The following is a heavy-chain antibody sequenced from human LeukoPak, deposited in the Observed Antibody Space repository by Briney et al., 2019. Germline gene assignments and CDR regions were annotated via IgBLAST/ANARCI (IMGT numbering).Heavy chain of an antibody. CDR2: INHSGST. J-gene: IGHJ6*03. CDR1: GGSFSGYY. Sequence: SSETLSLTCAVYGGSFSGYYWSWIRQPPGKGLEWIGEINHSGSTNYNPSLKSRVTISVDTSKNQFSLKLSSVTAADTAVYYCARGIAGGSAFFYYYYYMDVWGKGTTVTVSS. V-gene: IGHV4-34*01. D-gene: IGHD2-15*01. CDR3: ARGIAGGSAFFYYYYYMDV.